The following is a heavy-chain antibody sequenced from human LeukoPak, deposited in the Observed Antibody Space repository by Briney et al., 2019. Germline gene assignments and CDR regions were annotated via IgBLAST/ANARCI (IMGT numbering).Heavy chain of an antibody. CDR1: GFTFISYA. CDR3: AKDLIWGDY. D-gene: IGHD3-16*01. CDR2: ISGSGGST. V-gene: IGHV3-23*01. J-gene: IGHJ4*02. Sequence: PGGSLRLSCAASGFTFISYAMSWVRQAPGKGMEWVSDISGSGGSTYYADSVKGRFTISRDNSKNTLYLQMNSLRAEDTAVYYCAKDLIWGDYWGQGTLVTVSS.